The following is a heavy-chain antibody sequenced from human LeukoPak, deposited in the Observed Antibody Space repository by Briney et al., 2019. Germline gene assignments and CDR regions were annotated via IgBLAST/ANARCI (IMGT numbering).Heavy chain of an antibody. J-gene: IGHJ4*02. Sequence: ASVKVSCKASGFTFTSYYMHWVRQAPGQGLESMGKINPSGGGTSYAQRFQGRVTMTRDTSTSTVYMELSSLRSEDTAVYYCARVRGCGGDCYYFDYWGQGTLVTVSS. CDR3: ARVRGCGGDCYYFDY. D-gene: IGHD2-21*02. CDR2: INPSGGGT. V-gene: IGHV1-46*01. CDR1: GFTFTSYY.